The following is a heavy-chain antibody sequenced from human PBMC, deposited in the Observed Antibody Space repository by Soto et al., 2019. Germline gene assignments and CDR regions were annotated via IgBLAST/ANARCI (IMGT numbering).Heavy chain of an antibody. Sequence: QVQLQESGPGLVKPSQTLSLTCTVSGGSISSGGYYWSWIRQHPGKGLEWIGYIYYSGSTYYNPSRKSRVTISVDTSNNQFSLKLSSVTAADTAVYYCARGPTEFFSDYARGDWYFDLWGRGTLVTVSS. CDR2: IYYSGST. D-gene: IGHD5-12*01. CDR1: GGSISSGGYY. J-gene: IGHJ2*01. CDR3: ARGPTEFFSDYARGDWYFDL. V-gene: IGHV4-31*03.